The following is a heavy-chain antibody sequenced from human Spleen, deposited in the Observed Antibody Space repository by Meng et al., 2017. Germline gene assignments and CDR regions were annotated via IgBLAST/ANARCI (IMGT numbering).Heavy chain of an antibody. Sequence: SETLSLTCTVTGGSISSYHWNWIRQPPGKGLEWIGYIYYSGSTNYNPSLKSRVTISVDTSKNQFSLKLSSVTAADTAVYYCARDSSVAPYYFDYWGQGTLVTVSS. CDR1: GGSISSYH. CDR3: ARDSSVAPYYFDY. D-gene: IGHD4-23*01. V-gene: IGHV4-59*01. CDR2: IYYSGST. J-gene: IGHJ4*02.